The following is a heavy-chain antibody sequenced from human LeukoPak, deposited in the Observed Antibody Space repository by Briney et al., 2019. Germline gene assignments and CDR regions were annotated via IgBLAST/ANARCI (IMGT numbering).Heavy chain of an antibody. CDR1: GYTFTSYY. D-gene: IGHD6-13*01. V-gene: IGHV1-46*01. CDR3: AMGRGLPGIAAAGFDP. CDR2: INPSGGST. J-gene: IGHJ5*02. Sequence: ASVKVSCKASGYTFTSYYMHWVRQAPGQGLEWMGIINPSGGSTSYAQKFQGRVTMTRDMSTSTVYMELSRLRSDDTAVYYCAMGRGLPGIAAAGFDPWGQGTLVTVSS.